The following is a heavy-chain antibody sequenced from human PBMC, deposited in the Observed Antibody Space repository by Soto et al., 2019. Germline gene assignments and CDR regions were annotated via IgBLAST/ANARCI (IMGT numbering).Heavy chain of an antibody. J-gene: IGHJ6*02. CDR2: MYNTGST. Sequence: QVQLQESGPGLVKPSETLSLTCTVSGGSISRYYWSWIRQPPGKGLEWIGDMYNTGSTVYNPPFKSRVTISVDTSKSQFSLKLNSVTAADTAVYYCARDLWGYCGTDCYPLDVWGQGTTVTVCS. CDR1: GGSISRYY. V-gene: IGHV4-59*01. CDR3: ARDLWGYCGTDCYPLDV. D-gene: IGHD2-21*02.